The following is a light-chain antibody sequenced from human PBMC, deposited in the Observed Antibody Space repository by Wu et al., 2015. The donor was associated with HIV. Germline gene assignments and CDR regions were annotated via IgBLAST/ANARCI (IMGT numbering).Light chain of an antibody. Sequence: EIVLTQSPGTLSLSPGERATLSCRASQSVSSSYLAWYQQKPGQAPRLLIYGASSRATGIPDRFSGSGSGTDFTLTISRLEPEDFANYYCQQSYSDSRTFGQGTKVEFK. J-gene: IGKJ1*01. CDR2: GAS. CDR1: QSVSSSY. CDR3: QQSYSDSRT. V-gene: IGKV3-20*01.